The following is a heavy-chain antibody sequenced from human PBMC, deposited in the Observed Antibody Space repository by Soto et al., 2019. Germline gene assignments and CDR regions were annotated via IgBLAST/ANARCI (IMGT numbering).Heavy chain of an antibody. V-gene: IGHV3-30-3*01. Sequence: ESGGGVVQPGRSLRLSCAASGFTFSSYAMHWVRQAPGKGLEWVAVISYDGSNKYYADSVKGRFTISRDNSKNTLYLQMSSLRAEDTAVYYCARVAVEMATIHVFDYWGQGTLVTVAS. CDR1: GFTFSSYA. CDR3: ARVAVEMATIHVFDY. D-gene: IGHD5-12*01. J-gene: IGHJ4*02. CDR2: ISYDGSNK.